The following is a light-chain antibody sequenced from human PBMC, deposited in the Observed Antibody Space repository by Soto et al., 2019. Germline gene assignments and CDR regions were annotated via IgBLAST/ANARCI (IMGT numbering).Light chain of an antibody. CDR3: QYYGNSRIT. V-gene: IGKV3-20*01. CDR1: QTVNSDY. Sequence: EIVLTQSPVTRSLSPGERATLSCRASQTVNSDYLTWYQQKPGQAPRLLIYAASSGATGIPDRFSGSGSETDFTLTINRLEPEDFAVYYCQYYGNSRITFGQGTRLEIK. J-gene: IGKJ5*01. CDR2: AAS.